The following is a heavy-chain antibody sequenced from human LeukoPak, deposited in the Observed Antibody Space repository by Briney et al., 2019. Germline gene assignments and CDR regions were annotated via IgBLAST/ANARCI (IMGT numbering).Heavy chain of an antibody. CDR3: ARVVPGTNYFDY. V-gene: IGHV4-59*01. J-gene: IGHJ4*02. Sequence: SETLSLTCTVSGGSISSYYWSWIRQPPGKGLEWIGYIYYSGSTNYNPSLKSRVTISVDTSKNQFSLKLSSVTAADTAVYYCARVVPGTNYFDYWGQGTLVTVSS. CDR1: GGSISSYY. D-gene: IGHD3-10*01. CDR2: IYYSGST.